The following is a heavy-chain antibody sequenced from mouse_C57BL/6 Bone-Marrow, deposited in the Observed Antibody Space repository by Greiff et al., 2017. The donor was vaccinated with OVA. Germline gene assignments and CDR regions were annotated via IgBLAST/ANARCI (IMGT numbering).Heavy chain of an antibody. Sequence: QVQLQQPGAELVKPGASVKLSCKASGYTFTSYWMQWVKQRPGQGLEWIGEIDPSDSYTNYNQKFKGKATLTVDTSSSTAYMQLSSLTSEDSAVYYCARRRGGYYGSRRTDYAMDYWGQGTSVTVSS. D-gene: IGHD1-1*01. CDR2: IDPSDSYT. CDR3: ARRRGGYYGSRRTDYAMDY. J-gene: IGHJ4*01. V-gene: IGHV1-50*01. CDR1: GYTFTSYW.